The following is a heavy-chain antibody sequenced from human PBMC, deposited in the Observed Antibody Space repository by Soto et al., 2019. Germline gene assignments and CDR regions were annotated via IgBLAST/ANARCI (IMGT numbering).Heavy chain of an antibody. CDR3: AKDQGIAGAVFVVY. J-gene: IGHJ4*02. CDR2: ISGSGGST. CDR1: GFTFSSYA. V-gene: IGHV3-23*01. D-gene: IGHD1-26*01. Sequence: SGGSLRLSCAASGFTFSSYAMSWVRQAPGKGLEWVSAISGSGGSTYYADSVKGRFTISRDNSKNTLYLQMNSLRAEDTAVYYCAKDQGIAGAVFVVYWGQGTLVTVSS.